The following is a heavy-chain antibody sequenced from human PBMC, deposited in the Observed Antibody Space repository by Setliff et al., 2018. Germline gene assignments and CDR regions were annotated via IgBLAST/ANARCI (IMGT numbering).Heavy chain of an antibody. D-gene: IGHD3-3*01. CDR2: IIPIFGTA. V-gene: IGHV1-69*13. CDR3: ASSRDFNFWSGYYSPLDY. CDR1: GGTFSSYA. Sequence: SVKVSCKASGGTFSSYAISWVRQAPGQGLEWMGGIIPIFGTANYAQKFQGRVTITADESTSTAYMELSSLRSEDTAVYYCASSRDFNFWSGYYSPLDYWGQGTLVTVSS. J-gene: IGHJ4*02.